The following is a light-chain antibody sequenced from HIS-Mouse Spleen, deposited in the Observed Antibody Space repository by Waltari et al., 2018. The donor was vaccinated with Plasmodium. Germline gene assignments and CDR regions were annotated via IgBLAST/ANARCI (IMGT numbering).Light chain of an antibody. J-gene: IGKJ5*01. Sequence: DIQLTQSPSFLSASVGHSVTLPCRASQGITSYLAWYQQKPGKAPKLLIYAASTLQSGVPSRFSGSGSGTEFTLTISSLQPEDFATYYCQQLNSYPITFGQGTRLEIK. CDR3: QQLNSYPIT. CDR1: QGITSY. V-gene: IGKV1-9*01. CDR2: AAS.